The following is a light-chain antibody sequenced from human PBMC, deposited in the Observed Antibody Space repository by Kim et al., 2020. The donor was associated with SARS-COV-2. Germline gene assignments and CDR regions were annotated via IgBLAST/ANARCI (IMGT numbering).Light chain of an antibody. V-gene: IGKV3-11*01. Sequence: SVSPGEGATRSCRASQSVGDFLAWYQQRPGQAPRLLIDDVSKRATGIPTRFRGSGSGTDFTLTVSTLEPEDFALYYCQRSSWPITFGQGTRLEIK. J-gene: IGKJ5*01. CDR1: QSVGDF. CDR3: QRSSWPIT. CDR2: DVS.